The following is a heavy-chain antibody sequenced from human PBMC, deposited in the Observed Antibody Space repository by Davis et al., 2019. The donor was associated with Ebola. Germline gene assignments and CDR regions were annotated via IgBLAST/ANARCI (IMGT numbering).Heavy chain of an antibody. CDR1: GFTFSSYA. V-gene: IGHV3-23*01. J-gene: IGHJ4*02. CDR3: ARGDGY. D-gene: IGHD5-24*01. Sequence: GESLKISCAASGFTFSSYAMSWVRQAPGKGLEWVSDISGSGGSTYYADSVKGRFTISRDNSKTTLYLQMNSLRAEDTAVYYCARGDGYWGQGTLVTVSS. CDR2: ISGSGGST.